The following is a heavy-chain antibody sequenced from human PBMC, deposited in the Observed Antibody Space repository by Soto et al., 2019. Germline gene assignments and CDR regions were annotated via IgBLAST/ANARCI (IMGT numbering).Heavy chain of an antibody. D-gene: IGHD4-17*01. CDR1: GGSISDYY. CDR3: AGGPHYGDYDY. J-gene: IGHJ4*02. Sequence: QVQLQESGPGLVKPSETLSLTCTVSGGSISDYYWSWIRQPPGKGLEWIGYIYYSGSTNYNPSLRSRVTISVDTSKNQFSLKLSSVTAADTAVYYCAGGPHYGDYDYWGQGTLVTVSS. CDR2: IYYSGST. V-gene: IGHV4-59*01.